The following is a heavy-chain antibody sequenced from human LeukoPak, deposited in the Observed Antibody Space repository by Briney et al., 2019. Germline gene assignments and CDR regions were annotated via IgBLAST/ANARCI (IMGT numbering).Heavy chain of an antibody. CDR2: FDSEDDEA. CDR1: VYILSELS. V-gene: IGHV1-24*01. J-gene: IGHJ3*02. Sequence: ASVKVSCKVSVYILSELSMNWVRQAPGKGLEWMGGFDSEDDEAIYAPKFQGRVTMTEDSSTDTAYMELSSLRSEDTAVYYCAAQSLIGSRKDIFDIWGQGTLVTVSS. CDR3: AAQSLIGSRKDIFDI. D-gene: IGHD1-26*01.